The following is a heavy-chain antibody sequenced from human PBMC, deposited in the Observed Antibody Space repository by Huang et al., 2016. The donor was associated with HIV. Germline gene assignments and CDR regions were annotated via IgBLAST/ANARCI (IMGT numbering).Heavy chain of an antibody. D-gene: IGHD3-22*01. Sequence: QVQLVQSGAEVKKPGSSVKVSCKASGGSFRKFAIGWVRQAPGQGLEWMGGIIPTLGTATYAQKFQGRVTIIADESTSTAYMELSSLRSEDTAVYYCATVDYYDTSGPQRGYFDNWGQGTLVTVSS. CDR3: ATVDYYDTSGPQRGYFDN. CDR2: IIPTLGTA. J-gene: IGHJ4*02. V-gene: IGHV1-69*01. CDR1: GGSFRKFA.